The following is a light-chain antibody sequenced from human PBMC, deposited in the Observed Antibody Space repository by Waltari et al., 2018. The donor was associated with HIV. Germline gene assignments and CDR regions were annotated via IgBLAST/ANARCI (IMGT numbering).Light chain of an antibody. CDR2: GSS. J-gene: IGLJ1*01. V-gene: IGLV1-40*01. CDR3: QSHDTSLSGPCV. CDR1: SSNIGAGYD. Sequence: QSVLTQPPSVSGAPGQTVTISCTGSSSNIGAGYDVHWYPQLPGTVPKLLIYGSSNRPAGVPGRFSGSKSGTSASLAITGLQAEDEADYYCQSHDTSLSGPCVFGTGTKVTVL.